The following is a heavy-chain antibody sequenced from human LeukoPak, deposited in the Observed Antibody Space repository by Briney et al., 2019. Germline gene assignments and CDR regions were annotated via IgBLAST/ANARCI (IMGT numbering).Heavy chain of an antibody. CDR3: ASRYCSSTSCYPFDY. J-gene: IGHJ4*02. CDR1: GFTFSNYA. V-gene: IGHV3-23*01. D-gene: IGHD2-2*01. CDR2: ITGSGAGT. Sequence: GGSLRLSCAASGFTFSNYALIWVRQAPERGLQWVSAITGSGAGTYYEDSVKGRFTISRDNSKNTLYLQMNSLRAEDTAVYYCASRYCSSTSCYPFDYWGQGTLVTVSS.